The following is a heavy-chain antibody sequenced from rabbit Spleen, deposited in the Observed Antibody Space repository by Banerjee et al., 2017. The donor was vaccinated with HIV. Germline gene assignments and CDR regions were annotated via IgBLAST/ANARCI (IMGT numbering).Heavy chain of an antibody. V-gene: IGHV1S40*01. CDR3: ARDSSSSFSSYGMDL. D-gene: IGHD1-1*01. CDR2: IYAGGSGFT. CDR1: GFSFSSSYY. J-gene: IGHJ6*01. Sequence: QSLEESGGDLVKPGASLTLTCTASGFSFSSSYYMCWVRQAPGKGLEWIACIYAGGSGFTYFASWAKGRFTISKTSSTTVTLQMTSLTAADTATYFCARDSSSSFSSYGMDLWGQGTLVTVS.